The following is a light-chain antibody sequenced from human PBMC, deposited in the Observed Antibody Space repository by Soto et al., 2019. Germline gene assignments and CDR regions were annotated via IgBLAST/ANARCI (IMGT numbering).Light chain of an antibody. CDR3: SARDDSLSGVV. Sequence: QSVLTQPPSTSGTPGQRVTISCSGSSSNIGSNHVYWHQQFPGMAPKLLMYRSDQRPTVVPDRFSGSKSGTSASLAISGLRADDEADYYCSARDDSLSGVVFGGGTKVTVL. CDR2: RSD. J-gene: IGLJ2*01. CDR1: SSNIGSNH. V-gene: IGLV1-47*01.